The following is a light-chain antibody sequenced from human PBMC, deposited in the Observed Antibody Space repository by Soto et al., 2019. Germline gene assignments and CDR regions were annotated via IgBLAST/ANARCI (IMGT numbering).Light chain of an antibody. CDR2: GGS. J-gene: IGKJ1*01. V-gene: IGKV3-20*01. CDR3: QQYSSSRT. CDR1: QSVSSNH. Sequence: EIVMTQSRSTLSVSPGERATLSCRDSQSVSSNHLAWYQQKPGQAPRLLIYGGSSRATGIPVRFSGSGSETDFTLTITRLEPEDFALYYCQQYSSSRTFGQVTKVDIK.